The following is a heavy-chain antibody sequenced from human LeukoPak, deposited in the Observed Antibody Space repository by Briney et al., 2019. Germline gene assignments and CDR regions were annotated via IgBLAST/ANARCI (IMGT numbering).Heavy chain of an antibody. J-gene: IGHJ4*02. Sequence: ASVKVSCKASGYTFTSYDISWVRQATGQGLERMGWMNPNSGNTGYAQKFQGRVTMTRNTSISTAYMELSSLRSEDTAVYYCARAFSPYYDYVWGSYRYRSFDYWGQGTLVTVSS. CDR2: MNPNSGNT. D-gene: IGHD3-16*02. V-gene: IGHV1-8*01. CDR1: GYTFTSYD. CDR3: ARAFSPYYDYVWGSYRYRSFDY.